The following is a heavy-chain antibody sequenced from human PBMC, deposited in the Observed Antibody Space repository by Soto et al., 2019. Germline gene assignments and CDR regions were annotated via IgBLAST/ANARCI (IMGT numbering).Heavy chain of an antibody. CDR3: ARAYCSGGSCYSGGYYFDY. V-gene: IGHV1-3*01. CDR2: INAGNGNT. CDR1: GYTFTSYA. Sequence: QVQLVQSGAEVKKPGASVKVSCKASGYTFTSYAMHWVRQAPGQRLEWMGWINAGNGNTKYSQKFQGRVTITRDTSASTAYMELSSLGSEDTAVYYCARAYCSGGSCYSGGYYFDYWGQGTLVTVSS. D-gene: IGHD2-15*01. J-gene: IGHJ4*02.